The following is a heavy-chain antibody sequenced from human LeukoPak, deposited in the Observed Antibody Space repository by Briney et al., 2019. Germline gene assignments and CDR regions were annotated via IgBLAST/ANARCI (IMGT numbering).Heavy chain of an antibody. CDR2: IYYTGAT. CDR3: ARGYYYDSSGPRFDP. D-gene: IGHD3-22*01. J-gene: IGHJ5*02. V-gene: IGHV4-59*01. Sequence: SETLSLTCTVSGGSINNYYWSWIRQPPGKGLEWIGYIYYTGATKSNPSLESRVTISVDTSNKFSLRLGFVTAADTAVYYCARGYYYDSSGPRFDPWGQGTLVTVSS. CDR1: GGSINNYY.